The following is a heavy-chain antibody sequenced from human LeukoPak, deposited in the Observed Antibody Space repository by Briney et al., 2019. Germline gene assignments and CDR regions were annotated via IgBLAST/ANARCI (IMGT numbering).Heavy chain of an antibody. Sequence: GGSLRLSCAASGFDFDDYGMTWVRPAPGKGLEWVSGINGNGGSTGYADSVRGRFIISRDNAKENVHLQMDSLRAEDTAVYYCARDQGSADYWGQGILVTVSS. V-gene: IGHV3-20*04. J-gene: IGHJ4*02. CDR3: ARDQGSADY. CDR2: INGNGGST. CDR1: GFDFDDYG.